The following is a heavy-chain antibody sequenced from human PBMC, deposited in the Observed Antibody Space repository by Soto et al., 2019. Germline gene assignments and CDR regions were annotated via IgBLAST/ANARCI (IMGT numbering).Heavy chain of an antibody. J-gene: IGHJ6*02. CDR2: MNSDGSTT. Sequence: GGSLRLSCAVSGFTFANHWMHWVRQAPGKGLEWVSRMNSDGSTTDYADSVKGRFTISRDNSKNTLYLQMNSLRAEDTAVYYCARPIAVAGEDGMDVWGQGTTVTVSS. V-gene: IGHV3-74*01. D-gene: IGHD6-19*01. CDR3: ARPIAVAGEDGMDV. CDR1: GFTFANHW.